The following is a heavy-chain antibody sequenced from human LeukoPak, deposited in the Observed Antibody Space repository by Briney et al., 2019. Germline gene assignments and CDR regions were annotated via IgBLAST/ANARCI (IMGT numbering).Heavy chain of an antibody. V-gene: IGHV3-66*01. CDR3: ARVAAEAVLMTPFDI. Sequence: AGGSLRLSCAASGFTVSSNYMSWVRQAPGKGLEWVSVIYSGGSTYYADSVKGRFTISRDNSKNTLYLQMNSLRAEDTAVYYCARVAAEAVLMTPFDIWGQGTMVTVSS. J-gene: IGHJ3*02. D-gene: IGHD2-8*01. CDR2: IYSGGST. CDR1: GFTVSSNY.